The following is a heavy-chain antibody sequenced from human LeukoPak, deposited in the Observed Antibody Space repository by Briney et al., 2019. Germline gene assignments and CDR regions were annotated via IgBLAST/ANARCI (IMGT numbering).Heavy chain of an antibody. CDR2: IWYDGSNK. J-gene: IGHJ5*02. V-gene: IGHV3-33*01. Sequence: PGGSLRLSRAASGFTFSSYGMHWVRQAPGKGLEWVAVIWYDGSNKYYADSVKGRFTISRDNSKNTLYLQMNSLRAEDTAVYYCARDRSSSWFDPWGQGTLVTVSS. CDR3: ARDRSSSWFDP. D-gene: IGHD6-6*01. CDR1: GFTFSSYG.